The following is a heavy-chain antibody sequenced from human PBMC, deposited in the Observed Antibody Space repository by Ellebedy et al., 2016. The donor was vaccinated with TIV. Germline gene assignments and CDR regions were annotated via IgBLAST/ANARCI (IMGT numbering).Heavy chain of an antibody. D-gene: IGHD1/OR15-1a*01. V-gene: IGHV4-4*07. J-gene: IGHJ2*01. CDR1: GGSISSYY. CDR3: ARVRLFWYFDL. CDR2: YYTSGNI. Sequence: MPSETLSLTCTVSGGSISSYYWSWIRQPAGKGLEWIGRYYTSGNINYNPSLESRVTMSVDTSKNQFSLQLSSVNAADTAVYFCARVRLFWYFDLWGRGSLVTVSS.